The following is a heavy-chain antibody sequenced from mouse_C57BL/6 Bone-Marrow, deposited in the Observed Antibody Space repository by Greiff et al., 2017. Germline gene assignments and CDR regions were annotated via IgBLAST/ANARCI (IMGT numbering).Heavy chain of an antibody. D-gene: IGHD2-4*01. Sequence: VQLQESGAELARPGASVKLSCTASGYTFTSYGISWVKQRTGQGLEWIGEIYPRSGNTYYNEKFKGKATLTADKSSSTAYMELRSLTSEDSAVYFCALYDLYWGQGTSVTVSS. V-gene: IGHV1-81*01. J-gene: IGHJ4*01. CDR1: GYTFTSYG. CDR3: ALYDLY. CDR2: IYPRSGNT.